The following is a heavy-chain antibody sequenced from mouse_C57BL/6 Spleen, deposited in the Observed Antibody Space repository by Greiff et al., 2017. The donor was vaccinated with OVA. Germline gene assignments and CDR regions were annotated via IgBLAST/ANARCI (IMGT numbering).Heavy chain of an antibody. J-gene: IGHJ4*01. Sequence: EVKLVESGGGLVKPGGSLKLSCAASGFTFSDYGMHWVRQAPEKGLEWVAYISSGSSTIYYADTVKGRFTISRDNAKNTLFLQMTSLRAEDTAMYYCARRKNKAMDYWGQGTSVTVAS. CDR3: ARRKNKAMDY. V-gene: IGHV5-17*01. CDR1: GFTFSDYG. CDR2: ISSGSSTI.